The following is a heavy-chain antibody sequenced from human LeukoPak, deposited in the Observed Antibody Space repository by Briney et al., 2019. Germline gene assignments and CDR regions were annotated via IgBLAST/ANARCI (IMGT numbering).Heavy chain of an antibody. D-gene: IGHD1-26*01. CDR3: ARVQWELRGVGSYFEY. CDR1: GFTFSSYW. J-gene: IGHJ4*02. V-gene: IGHV3-7*01. CDR2: IKQDGSEK. Sequence: SGGSLRLSCVVSGFTFSSYWMSWVRQAPGKGLEWVANIKQDGSEKYYVDSVKGRFTMSRDNAKNSLYLQMNSLRAEDTAVYYCARVQWELRGVGSYFEYWGQGALVTVPS.